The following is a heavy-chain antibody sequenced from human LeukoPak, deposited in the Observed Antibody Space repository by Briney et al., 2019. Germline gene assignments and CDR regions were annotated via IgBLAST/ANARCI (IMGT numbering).Heavy chain of an antibody. Sequence: PGGSLRLSCAASGFTFSSYDMHWVRQATGKGLEWVSAIGTAGDPYYPGSVKGRFTISRENAKNSLYLQMNSLRAGDTAVYYCARGDSRGSITMVRGVIINSVGMDVWGKGTTVTVPS. CDR1: GFTFSSYD. V-gene: IGHV3-13*05. CDR3: ARGDSRGSITMVRGVIINSVGMDV. J-gene: IGHJ6*04. D-gene: IGHD3-10*01. CDR2: IGTAGDP.